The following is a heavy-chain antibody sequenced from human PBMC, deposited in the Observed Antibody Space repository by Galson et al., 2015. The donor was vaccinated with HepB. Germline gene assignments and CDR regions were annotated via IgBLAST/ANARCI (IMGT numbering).Heavy chain of an antibody. Sequence: SLRLSCAASGLIFSRYGVHWVRQAPGKGLEWVAVIWYDGSNTFYADSVKGRFTISRDNSKDTLYLQMNSLRVGDTAVYYCARVEEGFGELYQDYWGQGTLVIVSS. CDR1: GLIFSRYG. D-gene: IGHD3-10*01. V-gene: IGHV3-33*01. J-gene: IGHJ4*02. CDR3: ARVEEGFGELYQDY. CDR2: IWYDGSNT.